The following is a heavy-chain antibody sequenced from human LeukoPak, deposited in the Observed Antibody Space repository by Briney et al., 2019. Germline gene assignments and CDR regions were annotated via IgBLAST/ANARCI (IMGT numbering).Heavy chain of an antibody. CDR1: GFTFSSYS. V-gene: IGHV3-23*01. CDR2: ISGSGGST. D-gene: IGHD6-13*01. J-gene: IGHJ3*02. Sequence: GGSLRLSCAASGFTFSSYSMNWVRQAPGKGLEWVSAISGSGGSTYYADSVKGRFTISRDNSKNTLYLQMNSLRAEDTAVYYCAKQFWAAAVVSAFDIWGQGTMVTVSS. CDR3: AKQFWAAAVVSAFDI.